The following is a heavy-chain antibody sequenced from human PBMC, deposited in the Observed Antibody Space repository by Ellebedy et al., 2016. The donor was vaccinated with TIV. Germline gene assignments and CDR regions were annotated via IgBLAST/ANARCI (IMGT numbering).Heavy chain of an antibody. V-gene: IGHV4-59*01. CDR1: GGSISSYY. CDR3: ARGSGYSGSDDFDY. D-gene: IGHD1-26*01. J-gene: IGHJ4*02. CDR2: IYYSGST. Sequence: MPSETLSLTCTVSGGSISSYYWSWIRQPPGKGLEWIGYIYYSGSTNYNPSLKSLVTISVDTSKNQFSLKLSSVTAADTAVYYCARGSGYSGSDDFDYWGQGTLVTVSS.